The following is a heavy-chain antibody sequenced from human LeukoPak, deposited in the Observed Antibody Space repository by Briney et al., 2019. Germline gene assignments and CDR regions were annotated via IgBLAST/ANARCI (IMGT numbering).Heavy chain of an antibody. Sequence: PGGSLRLSCAASGFTVSSNYMSWVRQAPGKGLEWVSVIYSGGSTYYADSVKGRFTISRDNYKNTLYLQMNSLRAEDTAVYYCASSNIGAFDIWGQGTMVTVSS. CDR1: GFTVSSNY. CDR2: IYSGGST. D-gene: IGHD2/OR15-2a*01. V-gene: IGHV3-66*01. J-gene: IGHJ3*02. CDR3: ASSNIGAFDI.